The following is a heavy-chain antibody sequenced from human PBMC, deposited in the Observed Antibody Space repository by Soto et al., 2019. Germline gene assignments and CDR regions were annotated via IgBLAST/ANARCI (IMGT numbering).Heavy chain of an antibody. Sequence: GASVKVSCKASGYTFTSYYMHWVRQAPGQGLEWMGIINHSGGSTSYAQKFQGRVTMTRDTSTSTVYMELSSLRSEDTAVYYCARETDGYGITMIVVAQEAFDIWGQGTMVTVSS. CDR1: GYTFTSYY. J-gene: IGHJ3*02. D-gene: IGHD3-22*01. CDR3: ARETDGYGITMIVVAQEAFDI. V-gene: IGHV1-46*01. CDR2: INHSGGST.